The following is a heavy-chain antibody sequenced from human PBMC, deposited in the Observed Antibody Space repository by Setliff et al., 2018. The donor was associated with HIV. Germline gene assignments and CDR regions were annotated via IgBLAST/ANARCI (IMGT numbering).Heavy chain of an antibody. V-gene: IGHV1-2*02. CDR1: GYTFSGYY. Sequence: ASVKVSCKASGYTFSGYYMHWVRQAPGQGLEWMGWINPNSGGTNNAQKFQGRVTMTRDTSISTAYMELSRLRSDDTAFYYCTRAHFLVTETRNWFDPWGQGTLVTVSS. CDR3: TRAHFLVTETRNWFDP. CDR2: INPNSGGT. J-gene: IGHJ5*02. D-gene: IGHD1-26*01.